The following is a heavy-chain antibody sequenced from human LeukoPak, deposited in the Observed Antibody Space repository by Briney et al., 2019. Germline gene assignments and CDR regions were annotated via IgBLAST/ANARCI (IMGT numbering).Heavy chain of an antibody. CDR2: INPTGVRT. CDR1: TINFSDYG. J-gene: IGHJ5*02. V-gene: IGHV3-23*01. Sequence: PGGSLRLSCAASTINFSDYGMDWVRQAPGRGLEWVSTINPTGVRTYYADSVRGRFTNSRDDSKNTVFLQINSLRVEDTAIYYCARDQPHAASWFDPWGQGTLVTVSS. D-gene: IGHD2-2*01. CDR3: ARDQPHAASWFDP.